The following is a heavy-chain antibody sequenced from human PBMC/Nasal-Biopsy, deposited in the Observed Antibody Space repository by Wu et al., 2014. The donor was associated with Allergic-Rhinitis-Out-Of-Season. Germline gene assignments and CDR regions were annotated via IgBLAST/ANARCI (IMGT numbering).Heavy chain of an antibody. CDR3: ASGWTMSAFDV. D-gene: IGHD6-19*01. Sequence: TLSLTCTVSRASISSSSYYWGWIRQPPGKGLEWIGSIYYSGSTYYNPSLKSRVTISVDTSKNQFSLKLTSVTAPDTAVYYCASGWTMSAFDVWGPRDNGHRLF. CDR2: IYYSGST. CDR1: RASISSSSYY. V-gene: IGHV4-39*01. J-gene: IGHJ3*01.